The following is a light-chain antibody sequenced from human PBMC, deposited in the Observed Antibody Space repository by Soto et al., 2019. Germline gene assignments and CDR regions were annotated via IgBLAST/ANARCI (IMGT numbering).Light chain of an antibody. CDR2: AAS. J-gene: IGKJ1*01. CDR3: QQYHTDWT. V-gene: IGKV1-5*01. CDR1: ESIDNW. Sequence: DIQMTQSPSTLSAPVGDTVTITCRASESIDNWLAWYQQKPGKAPKLLIFAASTLVRGVPSRFSGRGSGTEFTLTISSLQADDYATFYCQQYHTDWTFGQGTKVEIK.